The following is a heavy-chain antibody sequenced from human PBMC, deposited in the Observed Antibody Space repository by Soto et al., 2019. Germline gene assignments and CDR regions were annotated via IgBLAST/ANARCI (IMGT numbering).Heavy chain of an antibody. D-gene: IGHD3-10*01. CDR1: GITFCSGA. Sequence: PGGSLRLSCVASGITFCSGAMSWVRQAPGEGLEWVSTITDSGGDAKYADSVRGRFAISRDNSKKTLYLQMSSLTAEDSAIYYCARGSTDSYPGSRIFDFWGRGTLVTVSS. J-gene: IGHJ4*02. CDR3: ARGSTDSYPGSRIFDF. V-gene: IGHV3-23*01. CDR2: ITDSGGDA.